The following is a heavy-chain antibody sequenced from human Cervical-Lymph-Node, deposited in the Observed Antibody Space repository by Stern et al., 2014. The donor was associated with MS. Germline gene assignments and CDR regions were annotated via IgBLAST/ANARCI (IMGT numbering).Heavy chain of an antibody. V-gene: IGHV3-23*04. CDR3: AKKSGSGWYYGS. CDR1: GFTFSTYD. J-gene: IGHJ5*02. D-gene: IGHD6-19*01. Sequence: EVQLVESGGGLVQPGGSLRLSCAASGFTFSTYDMSWVRRAPGKGPQFVSAISTTGGTTYYADSVKGRFTISRDNSKNTLYLQMNSLRAEDTAVYYCAKKSGSGWYYGSWGQGSLVTVSS. CDR2: ISTTGGTT.